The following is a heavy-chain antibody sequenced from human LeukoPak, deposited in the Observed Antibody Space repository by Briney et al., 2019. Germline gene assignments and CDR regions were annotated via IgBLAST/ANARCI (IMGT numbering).Heavy chain of an antibody. CDR1: GFTFSDYY. J-gene: IGHJ5*02. CDR3: AREEGYCSSTSCPNWFDP. D-gene: IGHD2-2*01. V-gene: IGHV3-11*06. CDR2: ISSSSSYT. Sequence: GGSLRLSCAASGFTFSDYYMSWMRQAPGKGREWVSYISSSSSYTNYADSVKGRFTISRDNAKNSLYLQMNSLRAEDTAVYYCAREEGYCSSTSCPNWFDPWGQGTLVTVSS.